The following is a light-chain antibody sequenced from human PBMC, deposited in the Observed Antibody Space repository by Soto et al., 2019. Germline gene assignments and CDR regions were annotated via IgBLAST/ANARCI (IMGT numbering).Light chain of an antibody. CDR2: GAS. CDR3: QHYNNWPPWT. Sequence: EIVMTQSPATLSVSPGERATLSCRASQSVSSNLAWYQQKPGQAPRLVIYGASTRATGIPVRFSGSGSGTEFTLTISSLQSEDFAVYYCQHYNNWPPWTFGQGTKVEIK. V-gene: IGKV3-15*01. CDR1: QSVSSN. J-gene: IGKJ1*01.